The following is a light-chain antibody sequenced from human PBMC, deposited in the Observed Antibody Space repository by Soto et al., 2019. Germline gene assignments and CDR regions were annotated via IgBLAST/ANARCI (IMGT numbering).Light chain of an antibody. CDR1: SSNIGSNT. Sequence: QSALTQPPSASGTPGQRVTISCSGSSSNIGSNTVNWYQQLPGTAPTLLIYNNNQRPSGVSARFSGSKSGTSASLAISGLQSEDEADYYCASWDDSLNAYVFGPGTKVTAL. CDR2: NNN. V-gene: IGLV1-44*01. J-gene: IGLJ1*01. CDR3: ASWDDSLNAYV.